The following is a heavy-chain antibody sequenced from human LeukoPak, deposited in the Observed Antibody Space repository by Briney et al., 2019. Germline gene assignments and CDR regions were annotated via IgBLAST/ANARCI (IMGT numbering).Heavy chain of an antibody. D-gene: IGHD1-14*01. J-gene: IGHJ6*02. CDR3: ARAPFSEAGRSDYYYYYGMDV. CDR1: GGTFSSYA. CDR2: IIPIFGTA. V-gene: IGHV1-69*01. Sequence: SVKVSCKASGGTFSSYAISWVRQAPGQGLEWMGGIIPIFGTANYAQKFQGRVTITADESTSTAYMELSSLRSEDTAVYYCARAPFSEAGRSDYYYYYGMDVWGQGTTVTAS.